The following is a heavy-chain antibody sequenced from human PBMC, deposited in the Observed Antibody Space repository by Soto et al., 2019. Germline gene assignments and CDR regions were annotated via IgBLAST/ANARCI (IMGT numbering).Heavy chain of an antibody. D-gene: IGHD3-3*01. CDR2: IIPVLGAA. Sequence: GASVKVSCKTSGYIFTSYYIHWVRQAPGQGLEWMGGIIPVLGAANDAQKFQGRVTITADESTSTAYMELSSLTSEDTAVYYCARDRLDYDFWSGYYKPYFDYWGQGSLVTVSS. V-gene: IGHV1-69*13. J-gene: IGHJ4*02. CDR1: GYIFTSYY. CDR3: ARDRLDYDFWSGYYKPYFDY.